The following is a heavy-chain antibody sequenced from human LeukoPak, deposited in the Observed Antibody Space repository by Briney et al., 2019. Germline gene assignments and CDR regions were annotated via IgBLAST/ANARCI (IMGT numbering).Heavy chain of an antibody. CDR1: GYSFTGYY. V-gene: IGHV1-18*04. D-gene: IGHD6-19*01. Sequence: GASVKVSCKASGYSFTGYYMHWIRQAPGQGLEWMGWISAYNGNTNYAQKLQGRVTMTTDTSTSTAYMELRSLRSDDTAVYYCARPLGPYSSGWYADYWGQGTLVTVSS. CDR2: ISAYNGNT. J-gene: IGHJ4*02. CDR3: ARPLGPYSSGWYADY.